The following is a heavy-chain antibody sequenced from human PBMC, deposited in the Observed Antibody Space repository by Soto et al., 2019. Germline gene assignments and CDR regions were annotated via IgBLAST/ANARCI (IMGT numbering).Heavy chain of an antibody. CDR2: IYYTGSA. D-gene: IGHD4-17*01. Sequence: LSLTCTVSGDSISSGGYYWTWIRQHPGKGLGWIGYIYYTGSAYYNPSLKSRVTISVDTSENQFSLTLSSVTAADTAVYYCARDQEVNYSDYGGSDYYYGMDVWGQGTPVTVSS. V-gene: IGHV4-31*03. J-gene: IGHJ6*02. CDR3: ARDQEVNYSDYGGSDYYYGMDV. CDR1: GDSISSGGYY.